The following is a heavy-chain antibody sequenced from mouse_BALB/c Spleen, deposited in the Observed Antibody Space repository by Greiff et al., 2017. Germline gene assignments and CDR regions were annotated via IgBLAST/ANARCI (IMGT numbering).Heavy chain of an antibody. CDR1: GFTFTDYY. V-gene: IGHV7-3*02. Sequence: EVQRVESGGGLVQPGGSLRLSCATSGFTFTDYYMSWVRQPPGKALEWLGFIRNKANGYTTEYSASVKGRFTISRDNSQSILYLQMNTLRAEDSATYYCARDIHYYGSSYVYFDYWGQGTTLTVSS. J-gene: IGHJ2*01. D-gene: IGHD1-1*01. CDR3: ARDIHYYGSSYVYFDY. CDR2: IRNKANGYTT.